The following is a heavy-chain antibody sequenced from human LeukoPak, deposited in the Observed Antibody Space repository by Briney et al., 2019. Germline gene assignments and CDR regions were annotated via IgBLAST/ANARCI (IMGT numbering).Heavy chain of an antibody. CDR3: ARDLSPRTYYDSRLYYFDY. V-gene: IGHV1-18*01. D-gene: IGHD3-22*01. J-gene: IGHJ4*02. CDR2: ISAYNGNT. CDR1: GYTFTSYG. Sequence: PGASVKVPCKASGYTFTSYGISWVRQAPGQGLEWMGCISAYNGNTNYAQKLQGRVTMTTDTSTSTAYMELRSLRSDDTAVYYCARDLSPRTYYDSRLYYFDYWGQGTLVTVSS.